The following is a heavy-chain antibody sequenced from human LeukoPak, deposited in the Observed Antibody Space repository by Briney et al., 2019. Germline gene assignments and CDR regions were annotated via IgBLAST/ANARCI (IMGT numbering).Heavy chain of an antibody. CDR1: GYTFTAYY. D-gene: IGHD3-10*01. J-gene: IGHJ5*02. Sequence: ASVKVSCKSSGYTFTAYYLHWVRQAPGQGLEWMGWIDPNSGGTNYAQKFQGRVTMTRDSSISTAYMELSRLRSDDTAVYYCARMLLWFGELFDGDHWGQGTLVTVSS. CDR2: IDPNSGGT. V-gene: IGHV1-2*02. CDR3: ARMLLWFGELFDGDH.